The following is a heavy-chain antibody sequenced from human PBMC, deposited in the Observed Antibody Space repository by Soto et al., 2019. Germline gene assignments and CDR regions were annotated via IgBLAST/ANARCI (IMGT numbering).Heavy chain of an antibody. CDR3: ARLGFSSGYVFDY. Sequence: AETLSLTCAVSGYSISSGYDLGWIRHPPGKVLEWIGSIYHSGSTYYNPSLKSRVTISVDTSKNQFSLRMSSVTAADTAVYCCARLGFSSGYVFDYWGQGSLVTVSS. D-gene: IGHD3-22*01. CDR2: IYHSGST. J-gene: IGHJ4*02. V-gene: IGHV4-38-2*01. CDR1: GYSISSGYD.